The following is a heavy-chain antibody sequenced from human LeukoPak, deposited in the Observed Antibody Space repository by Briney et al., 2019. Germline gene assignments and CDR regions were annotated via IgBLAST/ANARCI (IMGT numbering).Heavy chain of an antibody. CDR1: GFTSSSYG. D-gene: IGHD1-26*01. CDR2: VFSSSDTT. J-gene: IGHJ3*01. V-gene: IGHV3-23*01. Sequence: AGSLTLSCAASGFTSSSYGMGWFGQAPGKGLEGCSSVFSSSDTTDYVDYVKGRFTISRDNCAGTLDLRMMSLRDEDTAVYYCANKGGSYAKGCNWGQGTLVTVSS. CDR3: ANKGGSYAKGCN.